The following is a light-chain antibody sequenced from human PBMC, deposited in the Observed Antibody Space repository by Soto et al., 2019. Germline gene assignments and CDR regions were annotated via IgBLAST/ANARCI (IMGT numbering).Light chain of an antibody. CDR1: QSVSSN. V-gene: IGKV3-15*01. Sequence: EIVMTQSPATLSVSPGERATLSCRASQSVSSNLAWYQQKPGQAPRFLIYGASTRATGIPARFSGSGSGTELTLTISSLQSEDFAVYYCQQYDNWPLTFGGGTKG. CDR2: GAS. CDR3: QQYDNWPLT. J-gene: IGKJ4*01.